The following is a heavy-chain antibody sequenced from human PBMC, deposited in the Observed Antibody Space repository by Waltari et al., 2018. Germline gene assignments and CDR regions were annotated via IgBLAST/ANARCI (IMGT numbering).Heavy chain of an antibody. CDR2: ISNDETST. Sequence: EEQLLESGGGLAQPGDSLSISCAAYGFRFSNYWMTWVRQAQGQGLVWVARISNDETSTIYADSVKGRFTISRDNAKNTVYLQMKRLRAEDTAVYYCARLAPRTYRSPVPGRHYYYGMDVWGQGTTVTVSS. D-gene: IGHD3-10*01. CDR1: GFRFSNYW. J-gene: IGHJ6*02. CDR3: ARLAPRTYRSPVPGRHYYYGMDV. V-gene: IGHV3-74*01.